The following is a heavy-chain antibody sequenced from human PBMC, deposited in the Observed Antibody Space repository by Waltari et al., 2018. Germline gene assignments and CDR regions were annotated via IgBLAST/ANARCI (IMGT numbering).Heavy chain of an antibody. J-gene: IGHJ4*02. CDR1: EFTFAYYW. D-gene: IGHD3-3*01. Sequence: EVQLVESGGGLVQPGGSLRLSCAASEFTFAYYWVTWVRQAPGKGMEWVANIKEDGSEKYYVDSVEGRFTISRDNAKNSLYLQMGSLRVEDTAVYYCATQSWSNFEYWGQGTLVTVSS. CDR3: ATQSWSNFEY. CDR2: IKEDGSEK. V-gene: IGHV3-7*01.